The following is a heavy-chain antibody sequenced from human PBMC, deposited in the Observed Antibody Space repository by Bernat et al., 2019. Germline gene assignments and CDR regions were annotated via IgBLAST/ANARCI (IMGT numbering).Heavy chain of an antibody. CDR2: ISGDGGST. D-gene: IGHD3-22*01. CDR3: AKDLYYDSSGYHAFDI. V-gene: IGHV3-43*02. CDR1: GFTFDDYA. Sequence: EVQLVESGGGVVQPGGSLRLSCAASGFTFDDYAMHWVRQAPGKGLEWVSLISGDGGSTYYAESVKGRFTISRDNSKNSLYLQMNSLRTEDTALYYCAKDLYYDSSGYHAFDIWGQGTMVTVSS. J-gene: IGHJ3*02.